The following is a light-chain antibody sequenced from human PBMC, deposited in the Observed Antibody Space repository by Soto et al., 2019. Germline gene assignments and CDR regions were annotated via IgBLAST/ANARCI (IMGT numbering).Light chain of an antibody. CDR2: DAS. V-gene: IGKV3D-20*02. Sequence: VLTPSPGTLSLSPGERAPLSCRASQSVSNFYLAWYQQNPGQAPRLLIYDASTRATGIPDRFSGSGSGTDFTLTVSGLEPADLGVYYCQQRHNWPITFGQGTRLEI. CDR3: QQRHNWPIT. CDR1: QSVSNFY. J-gene: IGKJ5*01.